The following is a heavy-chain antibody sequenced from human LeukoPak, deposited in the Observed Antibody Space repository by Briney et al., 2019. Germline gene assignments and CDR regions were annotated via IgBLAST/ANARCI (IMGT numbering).Heavy chain of an antibody. CDR1: GFTFSSSA. V-gene: IGHV3-23*01. D-gene: IGHD1-26*01. J-gene: IGHJ4*02. CDR3: AKDRSIGTYYTFDH. Sequence: GGSLRLSCAASGFTFSSSAMTWVRQAPGKGLEWVSSISASGLMTYYADSVKGRFTVSGDNSKNSLYLQMSSLTAADTAVYYCAKDRSIGTYYTFDHWGQGTLVTVSS. CDR2: ISASGLMT.